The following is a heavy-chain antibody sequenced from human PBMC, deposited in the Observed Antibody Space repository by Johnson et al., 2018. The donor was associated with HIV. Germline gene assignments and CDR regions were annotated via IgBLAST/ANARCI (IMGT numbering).Heavy chain of an antibody. CDR1: GFTFSSYA. V-gene: IGHV3-30-3*01. J-gene: IGHJ3*02. Sequence: QMLLVESGGGVVQPGRSLRLSCAASGFTFSSYAMHWVRQAPGKGLEWVAVISYDGSNKYYADSVKGRFTISRDTSKNTLYLQMNSLRAEDTAVYYCAKGLGRAAAGTRDAFDSWGQGTMVTVSS. CDR3: AKGLGRAAAGTRDAFDS. CDR2: ISYDGSNK. D-gene: IGHD6-13*01.